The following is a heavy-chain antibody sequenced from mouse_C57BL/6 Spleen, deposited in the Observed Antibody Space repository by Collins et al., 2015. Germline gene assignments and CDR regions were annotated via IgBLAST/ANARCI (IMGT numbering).Heavy chain of an antibody. Sequence: QSTWEGLEWIGQIYPGDGDTNYNGKFKGKATLTADKSSSTAYMQLSSLTSEDSAVYFCARGAYWGQGTLVTVSA. V-gene: IGHV1-80*01. J-gene: IGHJ3*01. CDR2: IYPGDGDT. CDR3: ARGAY.